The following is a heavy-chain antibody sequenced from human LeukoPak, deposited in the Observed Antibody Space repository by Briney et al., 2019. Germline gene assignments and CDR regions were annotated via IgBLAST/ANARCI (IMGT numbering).Heavy chain of an antibody. J-gene: IGHJ6*02. Sequence: SETLSLTCSVSDGSINSYYWNWIRRPPGKGLEWIGYIYYNGNTNYSPSLKSRVTMSVDTSKNLSSLKVSSVTAADTAVYYCARNPYYYGSGTFYGMDVWGQGTTVTVSS. V-gene: IGHV4-59*01. D-gene: IGHD3-10*01. CDR3: ARNPYYYGSGTFYGMDV. CDR2: IYYNGNT. CDR1: DGSINSYY.